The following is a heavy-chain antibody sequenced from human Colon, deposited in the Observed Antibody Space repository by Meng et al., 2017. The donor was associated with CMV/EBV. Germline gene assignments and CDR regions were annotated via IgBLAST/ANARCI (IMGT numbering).Heavy chain of an antibody. CDR1: GYTFTSYA. CDR3: ARELDSSGWYGGEDY. Sequence: SGYTFTSYAMNWVRQAPGQGLEWMGWINTNTGNPTYAQGFTGRFVFSLDTSVSTAYLQISSQKAEDTAVYYCARELDSSGWYGGEDYWGQGTLVTVSS. CDR2: INTNTGNP. V-gene: IGHV7-4-1*02. J-gene: IGHJ4*02. D-gene: IGHD6-19*01.